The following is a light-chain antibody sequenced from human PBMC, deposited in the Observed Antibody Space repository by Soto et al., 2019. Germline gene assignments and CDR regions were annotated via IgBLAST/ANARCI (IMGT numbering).Light chain of an antibody. V-gene: IGKV1-5*03. Sequence: IQITQSPSTLSPSPPDRVPLTCRASQSISSWLAWYQQKPGKAPKLLIYKASTLESGVPSNFSGSGSGTEFTLTISSLQPEDFATYYCPQYNSYPWTFGQGTNVDIK. CDR3: PQYNSYPWT. J-gene: IGKJ1*01. CDR2: KAS. CDR1: QSISSW.